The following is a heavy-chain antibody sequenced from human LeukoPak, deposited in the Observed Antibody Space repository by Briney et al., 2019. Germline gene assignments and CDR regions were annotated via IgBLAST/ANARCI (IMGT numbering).Heavy chain of an antibody. Sequence: GGSLRLSCAASGFTFSIHWMNWVRQAPGKGLECVANINQDGSDKYYVDSVKGRFTISRDNTKNSLYLQMNSLRAEDTAVYYCARGGITMVRGVIINLFPPLDYWGQGTLVTVSS. V-gene: IGHV3-7*01. CDR2: INQDGSDK. D-gene: IGHD3-10*01. CDR1: GFTFSIHW. CDR3: ARGGITMVRGVIINLFPPLDY. J-gene: IGHJ4*02.